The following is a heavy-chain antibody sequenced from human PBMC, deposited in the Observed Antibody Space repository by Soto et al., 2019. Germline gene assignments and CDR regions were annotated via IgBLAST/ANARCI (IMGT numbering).Heavy chain of an antibody. CDR2: ISYDGSNK. V-gene: IGHV3-30-3*01. CDR3: ARDHYYDSSGYYDC. Sequence: GGSLRLSCAASGFTFSSYAMHWVRQAPGKGLEWVAVISYDGSNKYYADSVKGRFTISRDNSKNTLYLQMNSLRAEDTAVYYCARDHYYDSSGYYDCWGQGTLVTVSS. J-gene: IGHJ4*02. D-gene: IGHD3-22*01. CDR1: GFTFSSYA.